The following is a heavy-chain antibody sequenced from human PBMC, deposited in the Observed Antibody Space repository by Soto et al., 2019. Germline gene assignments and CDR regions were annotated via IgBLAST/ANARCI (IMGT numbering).Heavy chain of an antibody. CDR2: ISGSGGST. CDR3: AKVGSGLPQPIDY. Sequence: EVQLLESGGGLVQPGGSLRLSCAASGFTFSSYAMSWVRQAPGKGLEWVSAISGSGGSTYYADSVKGRFTISRDNSKNTLYLQMNSLTAEDTAVYYCAKVGSGLPQPIDYWGQGTLVTVSS. D-gene: IGHD5-12*01. J-gene: IGHJ4*02. V-gene: IGHV3-23*01. CDR1: GFTFSSYA.